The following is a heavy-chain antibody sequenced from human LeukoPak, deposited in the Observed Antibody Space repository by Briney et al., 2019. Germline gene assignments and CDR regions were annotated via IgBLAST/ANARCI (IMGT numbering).Heavy chain of an antibody. J-gene: IGHJ4*02. V-gene: IGHV4-34*01. CDR3: ARALDGYNFVPGF. CDR1: GGSFSGYY. D-gene: IGHD5-24*01. Sequence: KPSETLSLTCAVYGGSFSGYYWSWIRQPPGKGLEWIGEINHSGSTNYNPSLKSRVTISVDTSKNQFSLKLSSVTAADTAVYYCARALDGYNFVPGFWGQGTLVTVSS. CDR2: INHSGST.